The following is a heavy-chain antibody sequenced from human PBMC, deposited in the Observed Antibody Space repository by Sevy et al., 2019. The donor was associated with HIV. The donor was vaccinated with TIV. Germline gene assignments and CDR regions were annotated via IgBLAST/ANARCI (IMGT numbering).Heavy chain of an antibody. V-gene: IGHV4-31*03. J-gene: IGHJ4*02. CDR2: ISYSGST. Sequence: SETLSLTCSVSGAFISSATYYWTWIRQHPGKGLEWIGDISYSGSTYLNPSLKSRVTISLDTSKNQFSLKVSSVTAADTAIYYCAMRAYSGYDLGSKAGAFDYWGQGTLVTVSS. D-gene: IGHD5-12*01. CDR3: AMRAYSGYDLGSKAGAFDY. CDR1: GAFISSATYY.